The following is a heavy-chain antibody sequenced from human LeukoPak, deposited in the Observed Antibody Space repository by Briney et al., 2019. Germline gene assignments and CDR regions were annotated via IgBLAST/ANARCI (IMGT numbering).Heavy chain of an antibody. J-gene: IGHJ4*02. CDR2: ISGNGDNT. Sequence: GGSLRLSCAASGFTFSNYGMSWVRQAPGKGLEWVSGISGNGDNTYYADSVKGRSSISRDNSKNTLYLKMDSLRAEDTAVYHCAKTNGYYDYWGRGTLVTVSS. V-gene: IGHV3-23*01. CDR1: GFTFSNYG. D-gene: IGHD3-22*01. CDR3: AKTNGYYDY.